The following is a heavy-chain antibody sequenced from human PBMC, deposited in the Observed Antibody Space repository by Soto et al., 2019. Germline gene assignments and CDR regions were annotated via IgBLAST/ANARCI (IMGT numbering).Heavy chain of an antibody. J-gene: IGHJ4*02. Sequence: SETLSLTCAVYGGSFSGYYWSWIRQPPGKGLEWIGEINHSGSNNYNPSLKSRVTISVDTSKNQFSLKLSSVTAADTAVYYCALRGFWSGYKVGYFDYWGQGTLVTVSS. V-gene: IGHV4-34*01. CDR1: GGSFSGYY. D-gene: IGHD3-3*01. CDR2: INHSGSN. CDR3: ALRGFWSGYKVGYFDY.